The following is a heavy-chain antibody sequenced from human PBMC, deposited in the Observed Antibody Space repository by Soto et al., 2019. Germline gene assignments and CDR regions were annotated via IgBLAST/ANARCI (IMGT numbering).Heavy chain of an antibody. D-gene: IGHD6-13*01. CDR1: GGTFSSYA. CDR3: ARGLGSSWYSYFDY. CDR2: ISAYNGNT. V-gene: IGHV1-18*01. Sequence: QVQLLQSGAEVKKPGSSVKVSCKASGGTFSSYAISWVRQAPGQGLEWMGGISAYNGNTNYAQKLQGRVTMTTDTSTSTAYMELRSLRSDDTAVYYCARGLGSSWYSYFDYWGQGTLVTVSS. J-gene: IGHJ4*02.